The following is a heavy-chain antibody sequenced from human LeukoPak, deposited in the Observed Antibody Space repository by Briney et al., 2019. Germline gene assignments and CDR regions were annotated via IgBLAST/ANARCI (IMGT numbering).Heavy chain of an antibody. CDR3: ARVGARQILEY. V-gene: IGHV3-7*01. J-gene: IGHJ4*02. CDR2: IKQDGSQK. D-gene: IGHD4-17*01. CDR1: GFTFSSYW. Sequence: GGSLRLSCAASGFTFSSYWMSWVRQAPGKGLEWVANIKQDGSQKYYVDSVKGRFSISRDNAKNSLYLQMNSLRAEDTAVYYCARVGARQILEYWGQGTLVTVSS.